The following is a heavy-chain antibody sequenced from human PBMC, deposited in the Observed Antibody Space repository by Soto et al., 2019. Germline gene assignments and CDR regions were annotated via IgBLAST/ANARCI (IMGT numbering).Heavy chain of an antibody. CDR1: GFTFTSSA. CDR3: AADSRYCSGGNCEDY. Sequence: QMQLVQSGPEVKKPGTSVKVSCKASGFTFTSSAMQWVRQARVQRLEWIGWIVVGSGHTNYAQKFQERVTITRDMSTSTAYMELSSLRSEDTAVYYCAADSRYCSGGNCEDYWGQGTLVTVSS. CDR2: IVVGSGHT. D-gene: IGHD2-15*01. J-gene: IGHJ4*02. V-gene: IGHV1-58*02.